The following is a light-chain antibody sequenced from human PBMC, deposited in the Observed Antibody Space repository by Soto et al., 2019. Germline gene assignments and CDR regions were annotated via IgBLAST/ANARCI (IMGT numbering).Light chain of an antibody. CDR3: QQRSDWPWT. Sequence: EIVLTQSPGTLSLSPGDRATLSCRASQRVTNYLAWYQQKPGQATRLLVYDVSNRATGIPARCSGGGSGTDFTLTISILEPEDFAVYYCQQRSDWPWTFGQGTKVDIK. J-gene: IGKJ1*01. CDR1: QRVTNY. CDR2: DVS. V-gene: IGKV3-11*01.